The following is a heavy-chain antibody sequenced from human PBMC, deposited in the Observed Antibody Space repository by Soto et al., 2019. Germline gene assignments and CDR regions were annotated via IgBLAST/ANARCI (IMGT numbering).Heavy chain of an antibody. Sequence: GGSLRLSCAASGFTFSNAWINWVRQAPWKGLEWVGRIKSKTDGGTTDFAATVKGRFAISRDDSKNMVYLQMNSLKTEDTAVYYCTTDYYNTIVTVRFDYWGLGTLVTVSS. D-gene: IGHD3-10*01. V-gene: IGHV3-15*07. J-gene: IGHJ4*01. CDR1: GFTFSNAW. CDR3: TTDYYNTIVTVRFDY. CDR2: IKSKTDGGTT.